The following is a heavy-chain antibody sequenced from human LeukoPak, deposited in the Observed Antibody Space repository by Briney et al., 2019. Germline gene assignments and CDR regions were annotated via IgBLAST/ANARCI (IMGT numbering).Heavy chain of an antibody. Sequence: ASVKVSCKASGYTFTSYGISWVRQAPGQGLEWMGWISAYNGNTKYEQKLQGRVTMTTDTSTSTAYMELRSLRSDDTAVYYCARDQALYSSSWPGDYWGQGTLVTVSS. V-gene: IGHV1-18*01. D-gene: IGHD6-13*01. CDR1: GYTFTSYG. CDR2: ISAYNGNT. J-gene: IGHJ4*02. CDR3: ARDQALYSSSWPGDY.